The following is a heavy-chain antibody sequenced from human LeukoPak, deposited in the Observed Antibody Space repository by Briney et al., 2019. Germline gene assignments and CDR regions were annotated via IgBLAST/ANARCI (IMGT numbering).Heavy chain of an antibody. V-gene: IGHV1-18*01. Sequence: ASVKVSCKASGYTFTSYGISWVRQAPGQGLEWMGWISAYNGNTNYAQKLQGRVTMTTDTSTSTAYMELRSLRSDDTAVYYCARDYNWDPQHHATQIDYWGQGTLVTVSS. J-gene: IGHJ4*02. CDR3: ARDYNWDPQHHATQIDY. D-gene: IGHD1-20*01. CDR2: ISAYNGNT. CDR1: GYTFTSYG.